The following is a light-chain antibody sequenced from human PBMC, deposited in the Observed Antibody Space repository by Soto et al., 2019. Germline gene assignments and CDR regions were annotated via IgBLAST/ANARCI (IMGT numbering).Light chain of an antibody. V-gene: IGLV2-8*01. J-gene: IGLJ2*01. CDR2: EVS. CDR3: SSYAGSNNLNV. CDR1: SSDVGGYKY. Sequence: QSALTQPPSVSGSPGQSVTISCTGTSSDVGGYKYVSWYQQHPGKAPKLMIYEVSQRPSGVPDRFSGSKSGNTASLTVSGLQAEDEADYYCSSYAGSNNLNVFGGGTKLTVL.